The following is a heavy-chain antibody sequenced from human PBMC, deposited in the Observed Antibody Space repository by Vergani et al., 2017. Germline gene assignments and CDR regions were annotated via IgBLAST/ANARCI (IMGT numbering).Heavy chain of an antibody. CDR1: GGSISSYY. V-gene: IGHV4-59*12. J-gene: IGHJ4*02. CDR3: ARLQGSSWYLWHLDY. CDR2: IYYSGST. Sequence: QVQLQESGPGLVKPSETLSLTCTVSGGSISSYYWSWIRQPPGKGLEWIGYIYYSGSTNYNPSLKSRVTISVDTSKNQFSLKLSSVTAADTAVYYCARLQGSSWYLWHLDYWGQGTLVTVSS. D-gene: IGHD6-13*01.